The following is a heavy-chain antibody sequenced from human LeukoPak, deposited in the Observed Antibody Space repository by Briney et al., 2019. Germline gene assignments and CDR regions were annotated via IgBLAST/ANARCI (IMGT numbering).Heavy chain of an antibody. CDR1: GGSVSSSFYY. Sequence: SETLSLTCTVSGGSVSSSFYYWGWIRQPPGKGLEWIGSMYFSGSTHYNPSLKSRVTISVDTSKNQFSLKLTSVTAADTAVYYCANAASYSVDHWGQGTLVTVSS. CDR3: ANAASYSVDH. CDR2: MYFSGST. D-gene: IGHD1-26*01. J-gene: IGHJ4*02. V-gene: IGHV4-39*01.